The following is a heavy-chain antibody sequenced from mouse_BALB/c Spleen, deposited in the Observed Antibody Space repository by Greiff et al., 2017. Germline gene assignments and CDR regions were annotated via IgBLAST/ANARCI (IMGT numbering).Heavy chain of an antibody. D-gene: IGHD3-3*01. V-gene: IGHV3-8*02. CDR3: ARLEGGTGYFDV. Sequence: EVQLLESGPSLVKPSQTLSLTCSVTGDSITSGYWNWIRKFPGNKLEYMGYISYSGSTYYNPSLKSRISITRDTSKNQYYLQLNSVTTEDTATYYCARLEGGTGYFDVWGAGTTVTVSS. CDR2: ISYSGST. J-gene: IGHJ1*01. CDR1: GDSITSGY.